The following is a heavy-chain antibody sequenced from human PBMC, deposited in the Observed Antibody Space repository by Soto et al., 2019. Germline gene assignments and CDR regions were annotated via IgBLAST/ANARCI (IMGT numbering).Heavy chain of an antibody. D-gene: IGHD5-18*01. Sequence: QVQLQESGPGLVKPSQTLSLTCTVSGGSISSGGYYWSWIRQHPGKGLEWIGYIYYSGSTYYNPSLKSRVTISVDTSKNQFSLKLSSVTAADTAVYYCARDAIRTAMVGYNYYGMDVWGQGTTVTVSS. CDR2: IYYSGST. J-gene: IGHJ6*02. CDR1: GGSISSGGYY. V-gene: IGHV4-31*03. CDR3: ARDAIRTAMVGYNYYGMDV.